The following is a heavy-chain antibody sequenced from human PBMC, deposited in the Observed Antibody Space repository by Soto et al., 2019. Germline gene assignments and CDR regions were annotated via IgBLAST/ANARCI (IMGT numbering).Heavy chain of an antibody. CDR3: ARTDTAMVYGMDV. J-gene: IGHJ6*02. V-gene: IGHV2-26*01. CDR1: GFSLSNARMG. Sequence: SGPTLVNPTETLTLTCTVSGFSLSNARMGVSWIRQPPGKALEWLAHIFSNDEKSYSTSLKSRLTISKDTSKSQVVLTMTNMDPVDTATYYCARTDTAMVYGMDVWGQGTTVTVSS. CDR2: IFSNDEK. D-gene: IGHD5-18*01.